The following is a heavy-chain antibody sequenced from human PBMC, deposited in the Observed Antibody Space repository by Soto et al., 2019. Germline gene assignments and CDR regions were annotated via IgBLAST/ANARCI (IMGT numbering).Heavy chain of an antibody. D-gene: IGHD6-13*01. Sequence: GESLKISCKGSGYSFTSYWIGWVRQMPGKGLEWMGIIYPGDSDTRYSPSFQGQVTISADKSISTAYLQWSSLKASDTALYYCARQEGIAAAVIPSSYYYYGMDVWGQGTTVTVSS. CDR1: GYSFTSYW. CDR2: IYPGDSDT. V-gene: IGHV5-51*01. J-gene: IGHJ6*02. CDR3: ARQEGIAAAVIPSSYYYYGMDV.